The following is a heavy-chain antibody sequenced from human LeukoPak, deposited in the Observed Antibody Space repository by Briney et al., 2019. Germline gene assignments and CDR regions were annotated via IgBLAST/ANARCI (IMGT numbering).Heavy chain of an antibody. J-gene: IGHJ4*02. V-gene: IGHV3-64*01. Sequence: GGALRLSCAASGFTFSSYAMHWVRQAPGKGLEYVSAISSNGGSTYYANSVKSRFTISRDNSKNTLYLQMGRLRAEDMAVYYCAREGSGGTIDYWGQVTLVTVSS. CDR3: AREGSGGTIDY. D-gene: IGHD5-12*01. CDR2: ISSNGGST. CDR1: GFTFSSYA.